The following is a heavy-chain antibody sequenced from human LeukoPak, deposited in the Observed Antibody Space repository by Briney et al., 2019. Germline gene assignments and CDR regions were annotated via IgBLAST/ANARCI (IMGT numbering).Heavy chain of an antibody. CDR2: IYYSGST. D-gene: IGHD4-17*01. CDR1: GGSISRGGYY. CDR3: ARHFNYGDYNFDY. V-gene: IGHV4-61*08. J-gene: IGHJ4*02. Sequence: KTSETLSLTCTVSGGSISRGGYYWSWIRQPPGKGLEWIGYIYYSGSTNYNPSLKSRVTISVDTSKNQFSLKLSSVTAADTAVYYCARHFNYGDYNFDYWGQGTLVTVSS.